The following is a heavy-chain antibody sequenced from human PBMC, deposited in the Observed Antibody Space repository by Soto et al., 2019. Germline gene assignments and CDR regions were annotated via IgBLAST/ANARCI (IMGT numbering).Heavy chain of an antibody. J-gene: IGHJ4*02. CDR3: ARQLKIIRWGGYFDY. Sequence: SETLFLTCTVAGDSIKSSSYFWAWIRQPPGKGLEWIASIYYTGSTYYNPSLESRVTISVHTSKNQFSLKLTSVTAADTALYYCARQLKIIRWGGYFDYWGQATLVTVSS. CDR2: IYYTGST. V-gene: IGHV4-39*01. D-gene: IGHD3-16*01. CDR1: GDSIKSSSYF.